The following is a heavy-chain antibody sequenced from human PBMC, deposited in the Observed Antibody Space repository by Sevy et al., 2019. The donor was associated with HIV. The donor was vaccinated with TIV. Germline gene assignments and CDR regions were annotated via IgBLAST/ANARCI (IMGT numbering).Heavy chain of an antibody. J-gene: IGHJ6*02. Sequence: GGSLRLSCRASGFKFGDYVMVWFRQAPGKGLDWVGFIRSKVYGEKREYAAAVKGRVTISRDDSKGIAYLQMNSLKTEDTARYFCTRARYYYDSGSYYGMDVWGQGTTVTVSS. CDR2: IRSKVYGEKR. CDR3: TRARYYYDSGSYYGMDV. CDR1: GFKFGDYV. V-gene: IGHV3-49*03. D-gene: IGHD3-10*01.